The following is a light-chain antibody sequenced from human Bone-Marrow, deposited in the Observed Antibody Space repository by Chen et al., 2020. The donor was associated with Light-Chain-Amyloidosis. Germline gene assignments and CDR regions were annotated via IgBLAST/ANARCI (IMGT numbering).Light chain of an antibody. Sequence: QSVVTHPPSVSATPGQRVTVSCSGSSSNIESYTTYWYQHPPGTAPKLLIYNNNQRPSGVPDRFSGSKSGTSASLAISGLRSEDEADYYCAAWDASLSAHVFGTGTKVTVL. CDR2: NNN. CDR1: SSNIESYT. CDR3: AAWDASLSAHV. J-gene: IGLJ1*01. V-gene: IGLV1-47*01.